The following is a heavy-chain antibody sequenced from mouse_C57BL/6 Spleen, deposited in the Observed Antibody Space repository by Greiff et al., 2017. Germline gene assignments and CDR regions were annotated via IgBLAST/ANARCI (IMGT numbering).Heavy chain of an antibody. CDR1: GYAFSSSW. J-gene: IGHJ1*03. CDR2: IYPGDGDT. CDR3: ARSGSYFDV. Sequence: VQLQQSGPELVKPGASVKISCKASGYAFSSSWMNWVKQRPGNGLEWIGRIYPGDGDTNYNGKFKGKATLTADKSSSTASMQLSSLTSEDSAVYFCARSGSYFDVWGTGTTVTVSS. V-gene: IGHV1-82*01. D-gene: IGHD3-1*01.